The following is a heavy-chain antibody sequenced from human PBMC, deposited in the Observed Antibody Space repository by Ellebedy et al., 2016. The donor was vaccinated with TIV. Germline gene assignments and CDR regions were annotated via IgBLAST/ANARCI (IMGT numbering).Heavy chain of an antibody. V-gene: IGHV3-9*01. CDR2: ISWNSGSI. CDR1: GFTFDDYA. CDR3: AKEALAV. D-gene: IGHD6-19*01. Sequence: GGSLRLSCAASGFTFDDYAMHWVRQAPGKGLEWVSGISWNSGSIGYADSVRGRFTISRDNAKNSLYLQMNSLRVDDTAIYYCAKEALAVWGQGTLVTVSS. J-gene: IGHJ4*02.